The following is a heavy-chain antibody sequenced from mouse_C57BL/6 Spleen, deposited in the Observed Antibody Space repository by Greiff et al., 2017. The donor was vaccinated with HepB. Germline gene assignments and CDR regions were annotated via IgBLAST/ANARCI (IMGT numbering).Heavy chain of an antibody. CDR1: GYTFTDYY. CDR3: ARRLYSNYAMDD. D-gene: IGHD2-5*01. Sequence: EVQLQQSGPELVKPGASVKISCKASGYTFTDYYMNWVKQSHGKSLEWIGDINPNNGGTSYNQKFKGKATLTVDKSSSTAYMELRSLTSEDSAVYYCARRLYSNYAMDDWGQGTSVTVSS. V-gene: IGHV1-26*01. CDR2: INPNNGGT. J-gene: IGHJ4*01.